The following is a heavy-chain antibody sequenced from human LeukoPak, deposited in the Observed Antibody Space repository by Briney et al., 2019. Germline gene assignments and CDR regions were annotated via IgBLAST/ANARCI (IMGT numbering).Heavy chain of an antibody. V-gene: IGHV3-7*01. J-gene: IGHJ4*02. Sequence: GGSLRLSCAASGFTFSSYWMSWVRQAPGKGLEWVANIKQDGSEKYYMDSVKGRFTISRDNAKNTLYLQMNSLRAEDTAVYYCATSDYAGNSAVSYWGQGTLVTVSS. D-gene: IGHD4-23*01. CDR3: ATSDYAGNSAVSY. CDR2: IKQDGSEK. CDR1: GFTFSSYW.